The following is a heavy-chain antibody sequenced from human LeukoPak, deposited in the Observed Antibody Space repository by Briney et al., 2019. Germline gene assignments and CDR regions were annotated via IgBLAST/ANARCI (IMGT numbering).Heavy chain of an antibody. J-gene: IGHJ4*02. CDR3: ARGADYNYDILTGYSRIYFDY. CDR2: IYHGQST. CDR1: GGSISSTGYS. V-gene: IGHV4-30-2*01. D-gene: IGHD3-9*01. Sequence: SQTLSLTCAVSGGSISSTGYSWSWIRPPPGKGLEGIGNIYHGQSTYYNPSLKSRVTISGDRSKNQCTLKLKSVPAADTAVYYCARGADYNYDILTGYSRIYFDYWGQGTLVTVSS.